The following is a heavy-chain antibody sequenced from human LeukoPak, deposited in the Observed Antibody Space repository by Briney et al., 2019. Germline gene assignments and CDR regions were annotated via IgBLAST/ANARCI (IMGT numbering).Heavy chain of an antibody. J-gene: IGHJ4*02. CDR3: AKAIVVAPAAPMDY. Sequence: GGSLRLSCAASGFTFSSYGMHWVRQAPGKGLEWAAFIRYDGSNKYYADSVKGRFTISRDNSKNTLYLQMNSLRAEDTAVYYCAKAIVVAPAAPMDYWGQGTLVTVSS. CDR2: IRYDGSNK. V-gene: IGHV3-30*02. D-gene: IGHD2-2*01. CDR1: GFTFSSYG.